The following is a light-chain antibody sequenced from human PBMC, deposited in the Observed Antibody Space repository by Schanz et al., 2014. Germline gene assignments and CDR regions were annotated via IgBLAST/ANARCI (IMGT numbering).Light chain of an antibody. J-gene: IGLJ3*02. Sequence: QSALTQPRSVSGSPGQSVTISCTGTNGDVGGYNYVSWYQQHPGKAPKLMIFDVSKRPSGVPDRFSGSKSGNTASLTISGLQAEDEADYYCCSYAGSYTWVFGGGTKLTVL. CDR1: NGDVGGYNY. V-gene: IGLV2-11*01. CDR2: DVS. CDR3: CSYAGSYTWV.